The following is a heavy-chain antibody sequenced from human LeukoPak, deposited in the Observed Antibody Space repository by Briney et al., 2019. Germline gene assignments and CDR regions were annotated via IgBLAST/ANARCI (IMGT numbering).Heavy chain of an antibody. CDR3: ARGRGTPDY. CDR2: IYSGGST. Sequence: GGSLRLSCAASGFTVSSNYMSWVRQAPGKGLEWVSVIYSGGSTYYADSVKGRFTISRYNAGNSLFLQMDRLRGEDTAVYYCARGRGTPDYWGQGTLVSVSS. D-gene: IGHD1-1*01. J-gene: IGHJ4*02. V-gene: IGHV3-66*01. CDR1: GFTVSSNY.